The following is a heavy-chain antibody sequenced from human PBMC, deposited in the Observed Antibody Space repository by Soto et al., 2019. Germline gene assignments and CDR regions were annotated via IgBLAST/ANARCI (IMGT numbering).Heavy chain of an antibody. V-gene: IGHV4-30-2*01. Sequence: QLQLQESGSGLVKPSQTLSLTCAVSGGSISSGGYSWSWIRQPPGKGLEWIGYIYHSGSTYYNPSLRSRVTISVDRSKNQFSRKLSSVSAAGTGVYYCARANHPYCSSTSCYYLTDNYWFDPWGQGGLVTVSS. CDR2: IYHSGST. CDR3: ARANHPYCSSTSCYYLTDNYWFDP. J-gene: IGHJ5*02. CDR1: GGSISSGGYS. D-gene: IGHD2-2*01.